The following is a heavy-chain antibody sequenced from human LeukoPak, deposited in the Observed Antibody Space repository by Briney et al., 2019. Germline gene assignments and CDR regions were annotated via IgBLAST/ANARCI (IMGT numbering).Heavy chain of an antibody. V-gene: IGHV3-21*04. CDR1: GFTFSNYN. J-gene: IGHJ4*02. CDR3: AKDHGSLGSGLN. Sequence: GGSLRLSCAASGFTFSNYNMNWVRQAPGKGLEWVSSISTSSSYIYYADSVKGRFTISRDNAKNSLYLQMNSLRAEDTAVYYCAKDHGSLGSGLNWGQGTLVTVSS. CDR2: ISTSSSYI. D-gene: IGHD3-10*01.